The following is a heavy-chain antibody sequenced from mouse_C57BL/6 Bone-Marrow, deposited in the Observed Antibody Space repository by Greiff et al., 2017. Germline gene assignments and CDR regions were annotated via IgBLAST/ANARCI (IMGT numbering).Heavy chain of an antibody. Sequence: EVQLQQSGAELVRPGASVKLSCTASGFNINDYYMHWVKQRPEQGLEWIGRIDPEDGDTEYAPTFQGKATMTADTSSNTAYLQLSSLTSEDTAVYYWTSYGSSPWYFDVWGTGTTVTVSS. D-gene: IGHD1-1*01. CDR1: GFNINDYY. J-gene: IGHJ1*03. CDR3: TSYGSSPWYFDV. CDR2: IDPEDGDT. V-gene: IGHV14-1*01.